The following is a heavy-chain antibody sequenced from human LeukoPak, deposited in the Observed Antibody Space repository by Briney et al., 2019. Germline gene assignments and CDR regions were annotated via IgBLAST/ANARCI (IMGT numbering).Heavy chain of an antibody. Sequence: SETLSLTSTVSGASISSSYWSWIRQPPGKGLEWIGHIYYSGSTNYNPSLKSRVTISIDTSKNQFSLRLSSVTAADTPVYYCARGAAGYSYGWGQGTLVTVSS. CDR2: IYYSGST. CDR3: ARGAAGYSYG. CDR1: GASISSSY. D-gene: IGHD5-18*01. V-gene: IGHV4-59*01. J-gene: IGHJ4*02.